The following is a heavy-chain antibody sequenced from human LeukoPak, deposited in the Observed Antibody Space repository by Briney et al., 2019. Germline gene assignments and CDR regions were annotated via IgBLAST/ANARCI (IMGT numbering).Heavy chain of an antibody. CDR2: IYYSGST. CDR3: AREGRSGYFDY. CDR1: GGSISSYY. J-gene: IGHJ4*02. D-gene: IGHD3-22*01. Sequence: PSETLSLTCTVSGGSISSYYWSWIRQPPGKGLEWIGYIYYSGSTNYNPSLKSRVTISVDTSKNQFSLKLSSVTAADTAVYYCAREGRSGYFDYWGQGTLVTVSS. V-gene: IGHV4-59*01.